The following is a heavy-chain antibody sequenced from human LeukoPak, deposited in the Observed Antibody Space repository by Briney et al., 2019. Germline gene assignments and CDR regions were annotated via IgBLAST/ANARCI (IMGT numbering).Heavy chain of an antibody. J-gene: IGHJ5*02. CDR3: ARADLYYDFWSGYWFDP. V-gene: IGHV4-38-2*02. D-gene: IGHD3-3*01. Sequence: SETLSLTCTVSGYSISSGYYWGWIRQPPGKGLEWIGSIYHSGSTYYNPSLKSRVTISVDTSKNQFSLKLSSVTAADTAVYYCARADLYYDFWSGYWFDPWGQGTLVTVSS. CDR2: IYHSGST. CDR1: GYSISSGYY.